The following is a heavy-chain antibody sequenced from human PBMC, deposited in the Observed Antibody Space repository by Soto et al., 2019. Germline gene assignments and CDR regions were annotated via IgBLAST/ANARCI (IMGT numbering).Heavy chain of an antibody. D-gene: IGHD3-9*01. CDR3: ARDLGPEYDILPYGMDV. CDR1: GYTFTSYG. Sequence: EASVKVSCKASGYTFTSYGISWVRQAPGQGLEWMGWISAYNGNTNYAQKLQGRVTMTTDTSTSTAYMELRSLRSDDTAVYYCARDLGPEYDILPYGMDVWGQGTTVTVSS. V-gene: IGHV1-18*04. J-gene: IGHJ6*02. CDR2: ISAYNGNT.